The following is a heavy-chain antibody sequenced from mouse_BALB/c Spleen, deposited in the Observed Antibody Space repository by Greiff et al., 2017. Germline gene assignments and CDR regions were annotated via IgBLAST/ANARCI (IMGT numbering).Heavy chain of an antibody. CDR2: INSNGGST. Sequence: EVQGVESGGGLVQPGGSLKLSCAASGFTFSSYGMSWVRQTPDKRLELVATINSNGGSTYYPDRVKGRFTISRDNAKNTLYLQMSSLKSEDTAMYYCARDTTTAPFAYWGQGTLVTVSA. J-gene: IGHJ3*01. CDR1: GFTFSSYG. V-gene: IGHV5-6-3*01. CDR3: ARDTTTAPFAY. D-gene: IGHD1-2*01.